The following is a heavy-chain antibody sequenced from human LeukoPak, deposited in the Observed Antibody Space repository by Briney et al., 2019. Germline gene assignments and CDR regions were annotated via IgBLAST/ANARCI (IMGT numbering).Heavy chain of an antibody. D-gene: IGHD6-13*01. Sequence: SVKVSCKASGGPFSSYAISWVRQAPGQGLEWMGRIIPILGIANYAQKFQGRVTITADKSTSTAYMELSSLRSEDTAVYYCARGAATNYFDYWGQGTLVTVST. CDR3: ARGAATNYFDY. J-gene: IGHJ4*02. V-gene: IGHV1-69*04. CDR1: GGPFSSYA. CDR2: IIPILGIA.